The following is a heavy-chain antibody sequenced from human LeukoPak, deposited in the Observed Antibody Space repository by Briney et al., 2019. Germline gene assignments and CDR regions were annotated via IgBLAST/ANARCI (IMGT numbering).Heavy chain of an antibody. CDR1: GYTFSAYN. V-gene: IGHV1-2*06. CDR3: GRTWIEVWTPDFDY. J-gene: IGHJ4*02. CDR2: INCNSGDT. Sequence: ASVKVSCKASGYTFSAYNIHWVRQAPGHGLEWMGRINCNSGDTKYAQKFQGRVTMTRDTSMSTVYMELSGLRSDDTAEFFCGRTWIEVWTPDFDYWGQGTLVTVSS. D-gene: IGHD3-22*01.